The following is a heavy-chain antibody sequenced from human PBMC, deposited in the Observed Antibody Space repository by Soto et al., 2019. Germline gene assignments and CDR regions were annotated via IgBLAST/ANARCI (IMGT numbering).Heavy chain of an antibody. Sequence: EVQLLESGGRLVQPGGSLRLSCAASGFTFSSYAMSRVRQAPGQGLEWVSAISGSGGSTYYADSVKGRFTISRDNSKNTLYLQMNIPRAEDTAVDYCAKEMGVIAALPVGGYFAFWGQITLFTVSS. CDR2: ISGSGGST. CDR1: GFTFSSYA. D-gene: IGHD6-6*01. V-gene: IGHV3-23*01. CDR3: AKEMGVIAALPVGGYFAF. J-gene: IGHJ4*02.